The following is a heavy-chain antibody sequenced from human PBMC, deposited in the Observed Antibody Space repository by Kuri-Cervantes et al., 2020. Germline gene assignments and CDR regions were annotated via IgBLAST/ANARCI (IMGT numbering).Heavy chain of an antibody. J-gene: IGHJ3*02. CDR3: ASKEYSSSSGAFDI. D-gene: IGHD6-6*01. V-gene: IGHV4-38-2*01. Sequence: GSLRLSCAVSGYSISSGYYWGWIRQPPGKGLEWIGSIYYSGSTYYNPSLKSRVTISVDKSKNQFSLKLSSVTAADTAVYYCASKEYSSSSGAFDIWGQGTMVTVSS. CDR1: GYSISSGYY. CDR2: IYYSGST.